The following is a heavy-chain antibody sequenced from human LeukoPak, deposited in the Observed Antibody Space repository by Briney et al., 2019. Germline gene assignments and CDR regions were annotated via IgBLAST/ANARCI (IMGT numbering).Heavy chain of an antibody. CDR2: IYYSGST. J-gene: IGHJ4*02. CDR1: GGSFSGYY. Sequence: SETLSLTCAVYGGSFSGYYWTWIRQPPGKGLEWIGSIYYSGSTYYNPSLKSRVTISVDTSKNQFSLKLSSVTAADTAVYYCASSYYYDSSGYFPFDYWGQGTLVTVSS. CDR3: ASSYYYDSSGYFPFDY. V-gene: IGHV4-34*01. D-gene: IGHD3-22*01.